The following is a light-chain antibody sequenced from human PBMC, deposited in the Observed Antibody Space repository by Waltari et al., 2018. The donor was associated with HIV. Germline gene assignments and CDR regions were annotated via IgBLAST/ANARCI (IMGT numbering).Light chain of an antibody. CDR3: QMWDSTTDQEV. Sequence: SDVLTQPPSVSVAPGGTARISCGWYNPEKRAIHGYQQKPGQAPVLVIYHDGDRPSVIPERFSGSNSGTSATLTISGVEVGDEADYYCQMWDSTTDQEVFGGGTKVTVL. V-gene: IGLV3-21*04. CDR1: NPEKRA. J-gene: IGLJ3*02. CDR2: HDG.